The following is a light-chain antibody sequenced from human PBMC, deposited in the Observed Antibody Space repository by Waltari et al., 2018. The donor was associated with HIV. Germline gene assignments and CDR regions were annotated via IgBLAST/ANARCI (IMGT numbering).Light chain of an antibody. CDR2: ATS. CDR3: QQADSLPLT. CDR1: QDISRS. J-gene: IGKJ4*01. Sequence: DIELTQSPSYVSASVGDTVTVTWRASQDISRSLAWYHQQPGKAPELLIFATSTLQSGVSSRFSGSGSGTSFTLTINTLRTEDFATYYGQQADSLPLTFGGGTKVEI. V-gene: IGKV1-12*01.